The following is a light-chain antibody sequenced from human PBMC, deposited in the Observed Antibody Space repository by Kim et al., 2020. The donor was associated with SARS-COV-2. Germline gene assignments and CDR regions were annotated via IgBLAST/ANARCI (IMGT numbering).Light chain of an antibody. V-gene: IGLV2-11*01. CDR3: CSYGGSYTP. J-gene: IGLJ3*02. CDR2: DVN. Sequence: QSALTQPRSVSGSPGQSVTISCTGTSSDVGGYDYVSWYQQHPGKAPKLMIYDVNKRPSGVPDRFSGSKSGNTASLTISGLQAEDEADYYCCSYGGSYTPFGGGTQLTVL. CDR1: SSDVGGYDY.